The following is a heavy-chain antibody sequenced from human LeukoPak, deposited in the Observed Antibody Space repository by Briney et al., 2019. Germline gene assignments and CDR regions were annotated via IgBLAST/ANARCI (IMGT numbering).Heavy chain of an antibody. J-gene: IGHJ4*02. Sequence: ASVKVSCKASGYSFTNYDINCVRQAPGQGLEWMGWMRSNSDSTGYAQKFKGRVTLTKNTSMGTAYMELSSLTSEDTAAYFCGRNVRRGCGTVHCHYHFDNWGQGTLVSVSS. CDR1: GYSFTNYD. CDR2: MRSNSDST. V-gene: IGHV1-8*03. CDR3: GRNVRRGCGTVHCHYHFDN. D-gene: IGHD2-21*01.